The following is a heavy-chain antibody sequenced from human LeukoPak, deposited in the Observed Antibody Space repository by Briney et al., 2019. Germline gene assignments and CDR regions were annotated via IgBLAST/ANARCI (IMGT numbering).Heavy chain of an antibody. J-gene: IGHJ4*02. CDR1: GGSFSGYY. D-gene: IGHD2-15*01. CDR3: ARETCSGGSCYADY. CDR2: INHSGST. V-gene: IGHV4-34*01. Sequence: SETLSLTSAVYGGSFSGYYWSWIRQPPGKGLEWIGEINHSGSTNYNPSLKSRVTISVDTSKNQFSLKLSSVTAADTAVYYCARETCSGGSCYADYWGQGTLVTVSS.